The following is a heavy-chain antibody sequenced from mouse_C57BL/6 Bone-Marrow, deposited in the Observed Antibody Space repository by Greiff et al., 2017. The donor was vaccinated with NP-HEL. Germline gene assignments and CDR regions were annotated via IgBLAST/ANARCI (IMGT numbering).Heavy chain of an antibody. CDR3: HYYGSSYGY. D-gene: IGHD1-1*01. V-gene: IGHV1-19*01. CDR1: GYTFTDYY. Sequence: EVQLQQSGPVLVKPGASVKMSCKASGYTFTDYYMNWVKQSHGKSLEWIGVINPYNGGTSYNQKFKGKATLTVDKSSSTAYMELNSLTSEDSAVYYSHYYGSSYGYWGQGTTLTVSS. CDR2: INPYNGGT. J-gene: IGHJ2*01.